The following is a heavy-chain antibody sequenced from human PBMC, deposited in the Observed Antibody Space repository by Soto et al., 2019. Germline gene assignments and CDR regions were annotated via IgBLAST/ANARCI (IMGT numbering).Heavy chain of an antibody. D-gene: IGHD2-2*01. CDR3: AILWVGGYCSSTSCSSFHYYYGMDV. CDR1: GFTFSSYG. V-gene: IGHV3-33*01. J-gene: IGHJ6*02. CDR2: IWYDGSNK. Sequence: LRLSCAASGFTFSSYGMHWVRQAPGKGLEWVAVIWYDGSNKYYADSVKSRFTISRDNSKDTLYLQMNSLRAEDTAVYYCAILWVGGYCSSTSCSSFHYYYGMDVWGQGPKVTVSS.